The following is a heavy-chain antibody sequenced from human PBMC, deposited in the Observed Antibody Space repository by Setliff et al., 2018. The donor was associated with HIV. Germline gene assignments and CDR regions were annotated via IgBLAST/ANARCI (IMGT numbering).Heavy chain of an antibody. CDR2: IYNSVTT. Sequence: SETLSLTCSVSGASVNYNTWGWIRQAPGKGLQWIGFIYNSVTTNYNPSLKSRATISLDTSKNQFSLELTSVTAADTAVYNCARGGTSSNWFGPWGQGTLVTAPQ. D-gene: IGHD2-2*01. CDR3: ARGGTSSNWFGP. V-gene: IGHV4-59*02. J-gene: IGHJ5*02. CDR1: GASVNYNT.